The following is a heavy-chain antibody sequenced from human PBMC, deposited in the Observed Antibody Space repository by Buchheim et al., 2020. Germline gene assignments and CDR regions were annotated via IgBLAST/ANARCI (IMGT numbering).Heavy chain of an antibody. J-gene: IGHJ5*02. D-gene: IGHD6-13*01. V-gene: IGHV3-11*06. CDR3: ARDKYSSSWYRQDWFDP. Sequence: QVQLVESGGGLVKPGGSLRLSCAASGFTFSDYYMSWIRQAPGKGLEWVSYISSSSSYTNYADSVKGRFTISRDNAKNSPYLQMNSLRAEDTAVYYCARDKYSSSWYRQDWFDPWGQGTL. CDR2: ISSSSSYT. CDR1: GFTFSDYY.